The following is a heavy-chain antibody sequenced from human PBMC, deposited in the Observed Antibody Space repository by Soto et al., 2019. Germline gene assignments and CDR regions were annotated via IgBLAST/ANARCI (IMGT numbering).Heavy chain of an antibody. CDR1: GFTVSSNY. V-gene: IGHV3-53*01. Sequence: EVQLVESGGGLIQPGGSLRLSCAASGFTVSSNYMSWVRQAPGKGLEWVSVIYSGGSTYYADSVKCRFTISRDNSKNTLYRQMNSLRAEDTAVYYCARDRVASGHPEYFPHWGQGNLVTVSS. D-gene: IGHD2-15*01. CDR2: IYSGGST. CDR3: ARDRVASGHPEYFPH. J-gene: IGHJ1*01.